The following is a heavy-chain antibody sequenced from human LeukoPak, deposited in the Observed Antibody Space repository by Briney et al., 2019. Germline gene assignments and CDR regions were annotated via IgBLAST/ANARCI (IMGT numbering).Heavy chain of an antibody. D-gene: IGHD7-27*01. CDR1: GYIFTGYY. Sequence: ASVKVSCKASGYIFTGYYMHWLRQAPGQGLEWMAWIHPKTGVTNYAERFQGRLSLTRDTSISTLYMELNSLTSDDTAVYYCARDHNWGPDYWGQGTLVSVSS. V-gene: IGHV1-2*02. CDR2: IHPKTGVT. CDR3: ARDHNWGPDY. J-gene: IGHJ4*02.